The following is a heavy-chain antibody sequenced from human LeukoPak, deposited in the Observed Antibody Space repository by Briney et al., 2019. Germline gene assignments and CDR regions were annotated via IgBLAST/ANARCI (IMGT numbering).Heavy chain of an antibody. Sequence: ASVKVSCKASGYTFTGYYIHWVRQAPGQGLEWMGWINPNSGGTNYAQKFQGRVTMTRDTSISTAYMELSRLRSDDAAGYYCARDTRYYYDSSAYYRSDAFDIWGQGTMVTVSS. D-gene: IGHD3-22*01. CDR3: ARDTRYYYDSSAYYRSDAFDI. J-gene: IGHJ3*02. CDR2: INPNSGGT. V-gene: IGHV1-2*02. CDR1: GYTFTGYY.